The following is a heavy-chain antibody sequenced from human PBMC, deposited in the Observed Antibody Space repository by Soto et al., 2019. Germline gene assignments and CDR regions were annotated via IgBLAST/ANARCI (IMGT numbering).Heavy chain of an antibody. CDR2: ISYDGSNK. V-gene: IGHV3-30*18. CDR3: AKVAGVVVVAATLFDY. J-gene: IGHJ4*02. Sequence: ESGGGVVQPGRSLRLSCAASGFTFSSYGMHWVRQAPGKGLEWVAVISYDGSNKYYADSVKGRFTISRDNSKNTLYLQMNSLRAEDTAVYYCAKVAGVVVVAATLFDYWGQGTLVTVSS. D-gene: IGHD2-15*01. CDR1: GFTFSSYG.